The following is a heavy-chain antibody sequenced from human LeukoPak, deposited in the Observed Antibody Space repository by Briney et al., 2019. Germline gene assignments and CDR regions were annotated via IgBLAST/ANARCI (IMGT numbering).Heavy chain of an antibody. J-gene: IGHJ4*02. CDR3: ASGDYGDPPLNY. CDR1: EHTFSGYY. Sequence: VASAKVSCKTFEHTFSGYYMHWVRQAPGQGLEWMGWINPNSGATKYAQKFQGRVTMTRDISTITAYMDLSRLTSDDTAVYYCASGDYGDPPLNYWGQGTLVTVSS. V-gene: IGHV1-2*02. D-gene: IGHD4/OR15-4a*01. CDR2: INPNSGAT.